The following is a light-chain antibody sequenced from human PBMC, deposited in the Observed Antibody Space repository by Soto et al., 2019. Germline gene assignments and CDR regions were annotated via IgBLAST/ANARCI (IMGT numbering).Light chain of an antibody. J-gene: IGLJ1*01. CDR3: SSHEGNNNYV. CDR2: AVT. V-gene: IGLV2-8*01. CDR1: SSDVGGQNY. Sequence: QSALTQPPSASGSPGQSVAISCTGTSSDVGGQNYVSWYQQHPGKAPKPIIYAVTERPSGVPDRFSGSKSGNTASLTVSGIKTEDEADYYCSSHEGNNNYVFGAGTKVTVL.